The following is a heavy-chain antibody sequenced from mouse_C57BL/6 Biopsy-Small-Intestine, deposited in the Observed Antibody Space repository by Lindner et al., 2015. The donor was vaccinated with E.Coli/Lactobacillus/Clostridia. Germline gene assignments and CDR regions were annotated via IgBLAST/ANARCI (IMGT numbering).Heavy chain of an antibody. J-gene: IGHJ2*01. V-gene: IGHV5-17*01. Sequence: VQLQESGEGLVKAWRVPRNSPRAASGFTFSEYGMHWVRQAPEKGLEWLAYITTGSNIIYYADTVKGRFTVSRDNAKNTLFLQMTSLRSEDTAMYYCIRGFDYWGQGTTLTVSS. CDR1: GFTFSEYG. CDR2: ITTGSNII. CDR3: IRGFDY.